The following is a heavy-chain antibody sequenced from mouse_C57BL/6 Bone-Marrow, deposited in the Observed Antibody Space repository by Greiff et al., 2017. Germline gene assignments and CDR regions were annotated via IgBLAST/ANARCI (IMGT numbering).Heavy chain of an antibody. CDR2: IYPRSGNT. Sequence: VKLVESGAELARPGASVKLSCKASGYTFTSYGISWVKQRTGQGLEWIGEIYPRSGNTYYNEKFKGKATLTADKSSSTAYMELRSLTSEDSAVXFCARWNYYGSSYGYWGQGTTLTVSS. V-gene: IGHV1-81*01. J-gene: IGHJ2*01. D-gene: IGHD1-1*01. CDR1: GYTFTSYG. CDR3: ARWNYYGSSYGY.